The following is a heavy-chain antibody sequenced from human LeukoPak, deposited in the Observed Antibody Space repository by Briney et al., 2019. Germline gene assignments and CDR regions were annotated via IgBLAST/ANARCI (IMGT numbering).Heavy chain of an antibody. CDR1: GGSISSYY. Sequence: SETLSLTCTVSGGSISSYYWSWIRQPPGKGLEWIGYIYYSGSTNYNTSLKSRVTISVDTSKNQFSLKLRSVTAADTAVYYCAREQQGSSSLDYWGQGILVTVSS. CDR3: AREQQGSSSLDY. V-gene: IGHV4-59*01. CDR2: IYYSGST. J-gene: IGHJ4*02. D-gene: IGHD6-6*01.